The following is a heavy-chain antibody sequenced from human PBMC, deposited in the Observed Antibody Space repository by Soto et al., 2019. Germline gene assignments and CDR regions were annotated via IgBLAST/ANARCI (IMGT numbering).Heavy chain of an antibody. Sequence: QVQLVQSGAEVKKPGASVKVSCKASGYTFTSYGISWVRQAPGQGLELMGWISAYNGNTNYAQKLQGRVTMTTDTSTSTAYIELRSLRSDDTAVYYCARDRTAMPYRGGLPRYWGQGTLVTVSS. CDR3: ARDRTAMPYRGGLPRY. D-gene: IGHD5-18*01. J-gene: IGHJ4*02. CDR1: GYTFTSYG. CDR2: ISAYNGNT. V-gene: IGHV1-18*01.